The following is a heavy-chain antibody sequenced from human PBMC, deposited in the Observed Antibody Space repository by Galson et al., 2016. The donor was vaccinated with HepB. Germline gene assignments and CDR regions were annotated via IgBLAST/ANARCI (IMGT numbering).Heavy chain of an antibody. D-gene: IGHD6-19*01. Sequence: SLRLSCAASGFTFSDYGMHWVRQAPGKGLEWVAVISHDGSEKYYGDSVKGRFTISRDNSEKTVYLQMTSLRTEDTAVYYCAKGPAQQWLVHYFEYWGQGILVTVS. V-gene: IGHV3-30*18. CDR3: AKGPAQQWLVHYFEY. CDR2: ISHDGSEK. CDR1: GFTFSDYG. J-gene: IGHJ4*02.